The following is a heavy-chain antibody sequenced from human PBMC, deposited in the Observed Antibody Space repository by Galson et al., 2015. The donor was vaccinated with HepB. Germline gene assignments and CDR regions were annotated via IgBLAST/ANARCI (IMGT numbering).Heavy chain of an antibody. V-gene: IGHV1-18*01. Sequence: QSGAEVKKPGESLKTSCKASGYTFTSYSITWVRQAPGQGLEWMGWISPYSGNTNYAQKLQGRVSMTTDTSTSTAYVELRSLRSDDTAVYYCARDSLAYCGGDCYSTNLVDYWGQGTLVTVSS. CDR3: ARDSLAYCGGDCYSTNLVDY. CDR2: ISPYSGNT. D-gene: IGHD2-21*01. J-gene: IGHJ4*02. CDR1: GYTFTSYS.